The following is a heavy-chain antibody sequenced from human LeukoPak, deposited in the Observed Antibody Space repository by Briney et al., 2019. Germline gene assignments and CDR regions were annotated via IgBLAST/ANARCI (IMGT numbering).Heavy chain of an antibody. D-gene: IGHD6-6*01. Sequence: RPGGSLRLSCASSGFTFSSYAMSWVRQAPGKGLEWVANIKQDGSEKYYVDSVKGRFTISRDNAKNSLYLQMNSLRAEDTAVYYCARPVSIAARPEYNWFDPWGQGTLVTVSS. CDR3: ARPVSIAARPEYNWFDP. J-gene: IGHJ5*02. CDR1: GFTFSSYA. CDR2: IKQDGSEK. V-gene: IGHV3-7*01.